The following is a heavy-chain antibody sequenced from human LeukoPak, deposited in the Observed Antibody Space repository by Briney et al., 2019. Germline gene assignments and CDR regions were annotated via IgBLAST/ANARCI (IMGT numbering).Heavy chain of an antibody. Sequence: PGRSLRLSCAASGFTFSSYAMHWVRQAPGKGMEWGAVISYDGSNKYYADSVKGRFTISRDNSKNTLYLQMNSLRAEDTAVYYCARDAPYFDYWGQGTLVTVSS. J-gene: IGHJ4*02. CDR3: ARDAPYFDY. CDR2: ISYDGSNK. V-gene: IGHV3-30-3*01. CDR1: GFTFSSYA.